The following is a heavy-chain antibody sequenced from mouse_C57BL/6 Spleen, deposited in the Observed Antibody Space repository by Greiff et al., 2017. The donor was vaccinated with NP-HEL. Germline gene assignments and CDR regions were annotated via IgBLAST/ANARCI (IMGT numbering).Heavy chain of an antibody. V-gene: IGHV5-17*01. CDR3: ARRDYSNSFDY. D-gene: IGHD2-5*01. Sequence: VQLKESGGGLVKPGGSLKLSCAASGFTFSDYGMHWVRQAPEKGLEWVAYISSGSSTIYYADTVKGRFTISRDNAKNTLFLQMTSLRSEDTAMYYCARRDYSNSFDYWGQGTTLTVSS. J-gene: IGHJ2*01. CDR2: ISSGSSTI. CDR1: GFTFSDYG.